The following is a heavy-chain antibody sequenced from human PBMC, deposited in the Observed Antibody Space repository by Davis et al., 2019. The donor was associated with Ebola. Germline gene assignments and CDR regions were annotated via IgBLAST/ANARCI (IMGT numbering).Heavy chain of an antibody. Sequence: GGSLRLSCAASGFRISNHYMSWIRQAPGKGLEYVSYINNSSVYRNYADSVKGRFTISRDNTKNSLYLQMNSLRVEDTGIYYCARVGLAVTGSGLDSWGQGTLVTVSS. CDR2: INNSSVYR. J-gene: IGHJ4*02. CDR1: GFRISNHY. D-gene: IGHD6-19*01. CDR3: ARVGLAVTGSGLDS. V-gene: IGHV3-11*05.